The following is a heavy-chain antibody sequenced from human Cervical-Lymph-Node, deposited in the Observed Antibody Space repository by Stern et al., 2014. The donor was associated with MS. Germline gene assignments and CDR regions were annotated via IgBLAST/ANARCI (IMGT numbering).Heavy chain of an antibody. CDR1: GGSISSSGYY. J-gene: IGHJ5*02. Sequence: QVQLVESGPGLVKPSQTLSLTCTVSGGSISSSGYYWSWIRQPADKGLEWIGRIHDSGSTYYNPSLKSRVTISMDTATNQFSLRLPFVTAADTAVYYCATTRWDLFTWNWFDPWGQGTLVTVSS. CDR3: ATTRWDLFTWNWFDP. V-gene: IGHV4-61*02. CDR2: IHDSGST. D-gene: IGHD1-26*01.